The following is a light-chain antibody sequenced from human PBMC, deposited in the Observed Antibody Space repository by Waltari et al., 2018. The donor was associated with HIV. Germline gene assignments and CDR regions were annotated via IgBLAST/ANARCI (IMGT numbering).Light chain of an antibody. V-gene: IGLV1-40*01. J-gene: IGLJ3*02. CDR1: SSNIGAGYD. Sequence: QSVLTQPPSVSGAPGQRVTISCTGRSSNIGAGYDVHWYKRLPGTAPKLLIYGTSKRPSGVPDRFSASKAGTSASLAITGLQAEDEADYYCQSYDSSLSGKVFGGGTKLTVL. CDR3: QSYDSSLSGKV. CDR2: GTS.